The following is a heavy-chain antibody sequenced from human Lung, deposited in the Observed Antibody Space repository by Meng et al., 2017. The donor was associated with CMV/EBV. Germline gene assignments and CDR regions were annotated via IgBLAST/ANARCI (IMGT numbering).Heavy chain of an antibody. Sequence: SGYTFTSYSLTWVRQATGQGLQWVGWINAYNINTNYAQKLQGRVTMTTDTSTSTAYMELRSLRSDDTAIYYCARARFYDTTANWFDPWGQGTLVTVSS. CDR3: ARARFYDTTANWFDP. CDR2: INAYNINT. D-gene: IGHD2/OR15-2a*01. V-gene: IGHV1-18*01. J-gene: IGHJ5*02. CDR1: GYTFTSYS.